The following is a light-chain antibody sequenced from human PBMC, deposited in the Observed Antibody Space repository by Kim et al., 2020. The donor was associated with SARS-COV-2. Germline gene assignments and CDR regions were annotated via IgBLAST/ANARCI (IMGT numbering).Light chain of an antibody. V-gene: IGLV3-19*01. J-gene: IGLJ2*01. Sequence: SVLTQDPAVSVALGQTVRITCQGDSLRSYYATWYQQKPGQAPILVIYGKNNRPSGIPDRFSGSSSGNTASLTITGTQAGDEADYYCNSRDSNDNVVFGGGTQLTVL. CDR2: GKN. CDR3: NSRDSNDNVV. CDR1: SLRSYY.